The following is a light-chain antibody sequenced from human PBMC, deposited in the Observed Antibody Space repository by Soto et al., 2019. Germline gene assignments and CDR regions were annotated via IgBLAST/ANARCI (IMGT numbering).Light chain of an antibody. CDR1: QSINDW. V-gene: IGKV1-5*01. J-gene: IGKJ1*01. CDR2: DAS. CDR3: QQYEAYSRT. Sequence: DIQMTQSPSTLSASVGDRVSITCRASQSINDWLAWYQQKPGKAPKLLMYDASSLERGVPSRFSGSGSGTEFTLTVSSLQPDDFATYYCQQYEAYSRTFGPGTKVDIK.